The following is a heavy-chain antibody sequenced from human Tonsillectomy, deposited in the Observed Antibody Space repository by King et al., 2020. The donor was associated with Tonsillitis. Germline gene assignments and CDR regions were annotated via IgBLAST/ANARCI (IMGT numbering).Heavy chain of an antibody. J-gene: IGHJ4*02. D-gene: IGHD4-17*01. CDR3: AKDQWGVASRSYGDFYDY. CDR2: IRYDGSTK. Sequence: VQLVESGGGVVQPGGSLRLSCAGSQFTFRSYGMHWVRQAPGKGLEWVAFIRYDGSTKYYADSVEGRFTISRDNSKNTLYLQMNSLRVEETAVYYCAKDQWGVASRSYGDFYDYWGQGTLVTVSS. CDR1: QFTFRSYG. V-gene: IGHV3-30*02.